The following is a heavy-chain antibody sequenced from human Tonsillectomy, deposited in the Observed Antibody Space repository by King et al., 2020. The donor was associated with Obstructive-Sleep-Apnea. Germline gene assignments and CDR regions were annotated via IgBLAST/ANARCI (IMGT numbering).Heavy chain of an antibody. D-gene: IGHD6-13*01. V-gene: IGHV3-48*04. CDR2: ISSSSTTI. CDR3: ARVRQLVSGVGRSYGMDV. J-gene: IGHJ6*02. Sequence: QLVQSGGGLVQPGGSLRLSCAASGFTFSIYSMNWVRQAPGKGVEWVSYISSSSTTIYYADSVKGRFTISRDNVKNSLYLQMNSLRAEDTAVYYCARVRQLVSGVGRSYGMDVWGQGTTVTVSS. CDR1: GFTFSIYS.